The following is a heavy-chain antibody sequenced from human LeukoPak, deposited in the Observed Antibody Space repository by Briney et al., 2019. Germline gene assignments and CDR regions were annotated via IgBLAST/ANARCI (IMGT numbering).Heavy chain of an antibody. J-gene: IGHJ5*02. CDR1: GGSVSSRSHY. V-gene: IGHV4-61*01. Sequence: PSETLSLTCTVSGGSVSSRSHYWSWIRQPPGKGLEWIGYIYYSGSTNYNPSLKSRVIIAVDTSKTQFSLKLRSVTAADTAVYYCASLVAAAGYWWFDPWGQGTLVTVSS. D-gene: IGHD6-13*01. CDR2: IYYSGST. CDR3: ASLVAAAGYWWFDP.